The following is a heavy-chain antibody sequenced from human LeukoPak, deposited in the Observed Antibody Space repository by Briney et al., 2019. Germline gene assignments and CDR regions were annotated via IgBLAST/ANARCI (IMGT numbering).Heavy chain of an antibody. V-gene: IGHV4-31*03. Sequence: PSQTLSLTCTVSGGSISSGGHYWSWLRQLPGKGLEWIGYIYYSGSTYYNPSLKSRVTISVDTSKNQLSLRLSSVTAADTAVYYCARHPSGSLDSWGQGTLVTVSS. CDR3: ARHPSGSLDS. CDR1: GGSISSGGHY. D-gene: IGHD1-26*01. CDR2: IYYSGST. J-gene: IGHJ4*02.